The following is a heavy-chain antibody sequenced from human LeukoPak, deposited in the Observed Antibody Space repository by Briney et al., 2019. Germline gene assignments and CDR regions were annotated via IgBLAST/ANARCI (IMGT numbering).Heavy chain of an antibody. J-gene: IGHJ4*02. CDR3: AKDEFRVVVITPVHY. CDR1: GFTFSSYW. D-gene: IGHD3-22*01. CDR2: IKQDGSEK. V-gene: IGHV3-7*03. Sequence: PGGSLRLSCAASGFTFSSYWMSWVRQAPGKGLEWVANIKQDGSEKYYVDSVKGRFTISRDNAKNSLYLQMNSLRAEDTAVYYCAKDEFRVVVITPVHYWGQGTLVTVSS.